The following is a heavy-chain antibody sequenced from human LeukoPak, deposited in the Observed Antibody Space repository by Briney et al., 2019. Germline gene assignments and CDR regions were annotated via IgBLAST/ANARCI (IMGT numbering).Heavy chain of an antibody. CDR2: TYYRSKWYN. J-gene: IGHJ4*02. V-gene: IGHV6-1*01. D-gene: IGHD6-19*01. CDR3: ARALPPAAGHIFDY. CDR1: GDSVSSNSAA. Sequence: QTLSLTCAISGDSVSSNSAAWNWIRQSPSRGLEWLGRTYYRSKWYNDYAVSVKSRITINPDTSKNQFSLQLNSVTPEDTDVYYCARALPPAAGHIFDYWGQGTLVTVSS.